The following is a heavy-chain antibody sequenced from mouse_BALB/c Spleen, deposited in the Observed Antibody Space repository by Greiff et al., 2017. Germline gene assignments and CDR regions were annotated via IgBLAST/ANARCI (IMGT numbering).Heavy chain of an antibody. J-gene: IGHJ4*01. V-gene: IGHV3-6*02. CDR2: ISYDGSN. CDR3: ARESWDY. Sequence: EVKLMESGPGLVKPSQSLSLTCSVTGYSITSGYYWNWIRQFPGNKLEWMGYISYDGSNNYNPSLKNRISITRDTSKNQFFLKLNSVTTEDTATYYCARESWDYWGQGTSVTVSS. CDR1: GYSITSGYY.